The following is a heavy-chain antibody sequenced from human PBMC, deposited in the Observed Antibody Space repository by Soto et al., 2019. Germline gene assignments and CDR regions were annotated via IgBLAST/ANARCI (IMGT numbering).Heavy chain of an antibody. D-gene: IGHD2-2*01. J-gene: IGHJ4*02. Sequence: GGSLRLSCAASGFTFSTYAMSWVRQAPGKGLEWVSSFGGSGGSTYYADSVKGRFTISRDNSKNTLYLQMNSLRAEDTAVYFCAKGSARVVVPATTYYWGPGTLVTVSS. V-gene: IGHV3-23*01. CDR3: AKGSARVVVPATTYY. CDR1: GFTFSTYA. CDR2: FGGSGGST.